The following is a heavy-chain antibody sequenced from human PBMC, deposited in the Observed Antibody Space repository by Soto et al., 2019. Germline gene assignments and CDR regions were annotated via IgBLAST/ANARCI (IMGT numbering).Heavy chain of an antibody. D-gene: IGHD6-19*01. CDR1: GFSFRSHG. J-gene: IGHJ4*02. CDR2: ISFDGSNK. V-gene: IGHV3-30*18. CDR3: AKDKVEVAGRYYFDY. Sequence: GGSLRLSCVVSGFSFRSHGMHWVRQAPGKGLEWVAVISFDGSNKYYADSVKGRFTISRDNSKNTLYLQMNSLRAEDTAVYYCAKDKVEVAGRYYFDYWGQGTLVTVSS.